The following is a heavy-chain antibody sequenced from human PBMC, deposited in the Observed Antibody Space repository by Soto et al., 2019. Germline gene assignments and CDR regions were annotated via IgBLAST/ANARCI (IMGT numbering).Heavy chain of an antibody. CDR1: GFTFSSYA. D-gene: IGHD2-8*01. V-gene: IGHV3-23*01. CDR2: ISGSGGST. CDR3: AKGANGPGQYYYYGMDV. Sequence: EVQLLESGGGLVQPGGSLRLSCAASGFTFSSYAMSWVRQAPGKGLEWVSAISGSGGSTYYADSVKGRFTIYRDNSKNTLYLQMNSLRAEDTAVYYCAKGANGPGQYYYYGMDVWGQGTTVTVSS. J-gene: IGHJ6*02.